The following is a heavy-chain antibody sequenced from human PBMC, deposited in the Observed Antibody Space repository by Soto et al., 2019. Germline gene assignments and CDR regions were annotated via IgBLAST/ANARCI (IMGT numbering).Heavy chain of an antibody. CDR3: ARDKLAYDFWSGYYSLGPDAFDI. J-gene: IGHJ3*02. CDR2: ISAYNGNT. V-gene: IGHV1-18*01. D-gene: IGHD3-3*01. CDR1: GGTFSSYA. Sequence: ASVKVSCKASGGTFSSYAISWVRQAPGQGLEWMGGISAYNGNTNYAQKLQGRVTMTTDTSTSTAYMELRSLRSDDTAVYYCARDKLAYDFWSGYYSLGPDAFDIWGQGTMVTVSS.